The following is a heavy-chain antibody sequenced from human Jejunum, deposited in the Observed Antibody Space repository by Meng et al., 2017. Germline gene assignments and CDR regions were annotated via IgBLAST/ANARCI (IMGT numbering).Heavy chain of an antibody. J-gene: IGHJ4*02. V-gene: IGHV3-23*04. Sequence: EVQLVESGGGLVQPGGSLRLSCVASGFTFSSYAITWVRQAPGKGLEWVSSVSTDGNTYYADSVKGRFTISRDNSKNTLYLQMSSLRAEDTALYYCAKLVPYWGQGTLVTVSS. D-gene: IGHD2-21*01. CDR3: AKLVPY. CDR1: GFTFSSYA. CDR2: VSTDGNT.